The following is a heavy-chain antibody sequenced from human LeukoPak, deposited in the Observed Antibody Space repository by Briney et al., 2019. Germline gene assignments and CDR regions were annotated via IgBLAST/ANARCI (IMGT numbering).Heavy chain of an antibody. CDR1: DGSMSGSSFF. J-gene: IGHJ6*03. Sequence: SETLSLTCSVSDGSMSGSSFFWGFWVWIRQSPGKGLEWIGSIYNSGSTYYNPSLKSRVTISVDTSNNQFSLNLSSVTVADTAVYFCARDVGRGNWNYDSYMDVWGKGTTVTVSS. CDR3: ARDVGRGNWNYDSYMDV. V-gene: IGHV4-39*07. CDR2: IYNSGST. D-gene: IGHD1-20*01.